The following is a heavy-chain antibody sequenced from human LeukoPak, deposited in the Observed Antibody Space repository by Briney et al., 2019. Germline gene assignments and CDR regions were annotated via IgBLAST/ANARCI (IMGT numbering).Heavy chain of an antibody. CDR3: ARVPYYYDSSGYYKSYYFDY. CDR1: GGTFSSYA. Sequence: ASVKVSCKASGGTFSSYAISWVRQAPGQGLEWMGWISAYNGNTNYAQKLQGRVTMTTDTSTSTAYMELRSLRSDDTAVYYCARVPYYYDSSGYYKSYYFDYWGQGTLVTVSS. D-gene: IGHD3-22*01. CDR2: ISAYNGNT. J-gene: IGHJ4*02. V-gene: IGHV1-18*01.